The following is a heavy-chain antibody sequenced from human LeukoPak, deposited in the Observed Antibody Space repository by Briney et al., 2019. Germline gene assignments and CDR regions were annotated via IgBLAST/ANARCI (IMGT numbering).Heavy chain of an antibody. D-gene: IGHD1-1*01. CDR2: ITNDGSST. CDR1: GLTFSSHW. V-gene: IGHV3-74*01. Sequence: GGSLRLSCAASGLTFSSHWMHWVRQAPGKGLVWVSRITNDGSSTTYVDSVKGRFTISRDNAENSLYLQMNSLRAEDTALYYCASRRPNCIDYWGQGTLVTVSS. J-gene: IGHJ4*02. CDR3: ASRRPNCIDY.